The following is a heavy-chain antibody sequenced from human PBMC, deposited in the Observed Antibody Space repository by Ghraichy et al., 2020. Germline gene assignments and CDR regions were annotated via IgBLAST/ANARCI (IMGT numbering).Heavy chain of an antibody. D-gene: IGHD3-10*01. Sequence: GGSLRLSCAASGFTFRNAWMTWVRQAPGKGLEWAGRIKSQTDGGTTDYPAPVRGRFTVSRDDSKNTVYLQMNSLRTEDTAVYYCTTGRGSGSETVDYWGPGTLVTVSP. V-gene: IGHV3-15*01. CDR1: GFTFRNAW. CDR2: IKSQTDGGTT. J-gene: IGHJ4*02. CDR3: TTGRGSGSETVDY.